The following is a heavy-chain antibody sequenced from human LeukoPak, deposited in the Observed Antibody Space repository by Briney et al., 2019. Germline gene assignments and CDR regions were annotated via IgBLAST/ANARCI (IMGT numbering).Heavy chain of an antibody. CDR3: AKGGLRYSDY. D-gene: IGHD1-1*01. CDR2: ISYDGSNK. Sequence: GRSLRLSCAVSGFTFSSYGMHWVRQAPGKGLEWLAVISYDGSNKYYADSVKGRFTISRDNSKNTLYLQMNSLRAEDTAVYYCAKGGLRYSDYWGQGTLVTVSS. CDR1: GFTFSSYG. V-gene: IGHV3-30*18. J-gene: IGHJ4*02.